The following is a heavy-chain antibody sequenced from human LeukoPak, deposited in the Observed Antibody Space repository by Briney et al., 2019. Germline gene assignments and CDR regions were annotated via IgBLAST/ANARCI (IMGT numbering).Heavy chain of an antibody. CDR2: IIPIFGTA. CDR3: ARSATELLPLYYCYYMDG. V-gene: IGHV1-69*13. D-gene: IGHD1-26*01. Sequence: SEKVSCKASVGTFTSYAISWVRHAPGEGREWMGGIIPIFGTANYAQKFQGTVTITADESTSTAYIELSSLRSEDTAVYYCARSATELLPLYYCYYMDGWGKGTTVTVSS. J-gene: IGHJ6*03. CDR1: VGTFTSYA.